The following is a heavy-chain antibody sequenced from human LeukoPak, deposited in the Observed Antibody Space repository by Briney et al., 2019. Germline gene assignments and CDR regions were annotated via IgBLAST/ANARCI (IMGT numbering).Heavy chain of an antibody. Sequence: PGRSLRLSCVASGFTFTRNCMHWVRQAPGKGLEWVAAIPHDGSNALYADSVKGRFTISRDDSKNTQYLRMNSLRIEDSAMYYCATGSDYYYASWGRGTLVTVSS. CDR3: ATGSDYYYAS. J-gene: IGHJ5*02. CDR1: GFTFTRNC. CDR2: IPHDGSNA. V-gene: IGHV3-30*03. D-gene: IGHD3-3*01.